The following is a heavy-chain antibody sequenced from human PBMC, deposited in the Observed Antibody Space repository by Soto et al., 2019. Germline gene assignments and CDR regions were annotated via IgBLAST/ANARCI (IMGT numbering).Heavy chain of an antibody. CDR1: GFTVSSNY. D-gene: IGHD3-22*01. CDR3: ARGYYYDSSGSDFDY. Sequence: PGGSLRLSCAASGFTVSSNYMSWVRQAPGKGLEWVSVIYSVGSTYYADSVKGRSTISRDNSKNTLYLQMNSLRAEDTAVYYCARGYYYDSSGSDFDYWGQGTLVTVSS. CDR2: IYSVGST. J-gene: IGHJ4*02. V-gene: IGHV3-53*01.